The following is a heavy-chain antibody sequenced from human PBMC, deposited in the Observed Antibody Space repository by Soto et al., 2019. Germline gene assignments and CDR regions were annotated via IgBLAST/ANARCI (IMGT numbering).Heavy chain of an antibody. CDR2: IYYSGST. CDR3: ARGGSNWNYFDY. CDR1: GGSISSYY. D-gene: IGHD1-20*01. J-gene: IGHJ4*02. Sequence: SETLSLTCTVSGGSISSYYWSWIRQPPGKGLEWIGYIYYSGSTNYNPSLKSRVTISVDTSKNQFSLKLSSVTAADTAVYYCARGGSNWNYFDYWGQGTLVTVSS. V-gene: IGHV4-59*01.